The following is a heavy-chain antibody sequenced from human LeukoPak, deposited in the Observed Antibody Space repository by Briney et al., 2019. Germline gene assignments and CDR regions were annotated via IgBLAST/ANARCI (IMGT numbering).Heavy chain of an antibody. CDR1: GFTFSSYA. J-gene: IGHJ4*02. CDR2: ITGNGGST. D-gene: IGHD6-13*01. V-gene: IGHV3-64D*06. CDR3: ARDSHSSSWYSEFDY. Sequence: GGSLRLSCSASGFTFSSYAMHWVRQAPGKGLKFVSAITGNGGSTYYADSVKGRFTISRDNSKNTLYLQMSSLRAEDTATYYCARDSHSSSWYSEFDYWGQGTLVTVSS.